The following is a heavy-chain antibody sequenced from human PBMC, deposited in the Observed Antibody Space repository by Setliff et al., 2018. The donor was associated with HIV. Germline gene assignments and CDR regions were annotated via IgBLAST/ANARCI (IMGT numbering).Heavy chain of an antibody. V-gene: IGHV1-2*02. CDR2: INPSGGST. D-gene: IGHD2-8*01. Sequence: ASVKVSCKTSGYTFTNYALNWVRQAPGQGLEWMGIINPSGGSTAYPQKFQGRVTMTRDTSISTAYMELSRLRSDDTAVYYCATKVYCTNGVCLDAFDIWGQGTMVTVSS. CDR1: GYTFTNYA. CDR3: ATKVYCTNGVCLDAFDI. J-gene: IGHJ3*02.